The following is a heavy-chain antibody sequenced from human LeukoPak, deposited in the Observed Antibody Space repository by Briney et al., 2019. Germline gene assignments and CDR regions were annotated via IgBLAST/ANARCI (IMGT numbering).Heavy chain of an antibody. V-gene: IGHV1-2*02. CDR1: GYTFTSYG. Sequence: ASVKVSCKASGYTFTSYGISWVRQAPGQGLEWMGWINPNSGGTNYAQKFQGRVTMTRDTSISTAYMELSRLRSDDTAVYYCAVGLAAAGIRSWFDPWGQGTLVTVSS. J-gene: IGHJ5*02. CDR3: AVGLAAAGIRSWFDP. CDR2: INPNSGGT. D-gene: IGHD6-13*01.